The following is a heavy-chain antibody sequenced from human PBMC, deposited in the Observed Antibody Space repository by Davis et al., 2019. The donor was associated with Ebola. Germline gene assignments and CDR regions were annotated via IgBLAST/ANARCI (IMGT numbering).Heavy chain of an antibody. J-gene: IGHJ4*02. Sequence: ASVKVSCKASGYTFTSYGITWVRQAPGQGLEWMGWINPHNGNTNYAHNVQGRVTMTTDTSTSTAYMEVGILRSDDTAVYYCARAQFPTTSDHWGQGTLVTVSS. CDR2: INPHNGNT. CDR1: GYTFTSYG. CDR3: ARAQFPTTSDH. V-gene: IGHV1-18*04. D-gene: IGHD1-1*01.